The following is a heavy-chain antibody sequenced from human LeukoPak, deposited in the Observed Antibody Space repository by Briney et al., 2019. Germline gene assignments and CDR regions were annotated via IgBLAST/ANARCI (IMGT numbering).Heavy chain of an antibody. CDR1: GFTLSNYG. D-gene: IGHD6-19*01. Sequence: GGSLRLSCTASGFTLSNYGVSWVRQAPGKGLEWVSSVSGSDDTTYYADSVKGRFTISRDNSKNTLYLQMNSLRAGDTAVYYCAKDKTPQWLADWGQGTLVTVSS. J-gene: IGHJ4*02. V-gene: IGHV3-23*01. CDR2: VSGSDDTT. CDR3: AKDKTPQWLAD.